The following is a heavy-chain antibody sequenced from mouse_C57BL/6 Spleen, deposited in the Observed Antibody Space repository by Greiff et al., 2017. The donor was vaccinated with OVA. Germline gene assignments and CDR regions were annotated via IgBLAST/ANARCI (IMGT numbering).Heavy chain of an antibody. CDR1: GFTFTDYY. CDR3: ARSDYYGSSLYYFDY. J-gene: IGHJ2*01. Sequence: VQLQQSGPVLVKPGPSVKISCKASGFTFTDYYMHWVKQSHGKSLEWIGLVYPYNGGTSYNQKFKGKATLTVDTSSSTAYMELNSLTSEDSAVFYCARSDYYGSSLYYFDYWGQGTTLTVSS. D-gene: IGHD1-1*01. V-gene: IGHV1-36*01. CDR2: VYPYNGGT.